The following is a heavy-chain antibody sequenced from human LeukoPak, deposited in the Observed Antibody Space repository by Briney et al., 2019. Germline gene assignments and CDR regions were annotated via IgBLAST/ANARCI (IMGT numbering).Heavy chain of an antibody. V-gene: IGHV3-74*01. J-gene: IGHJ4*02. D-gene: IGHD2-2*01. CDR1: RFTFSSYW. CDR3: ARGCRSTSCSIDY. Sequence: GSLRLSCAASRFTFSSYWMHWVRQVPGKGLLWVARINGDGTSKTYADSVKGRFTISRDNAKNTLYLQMNSLRAEDTAVYYCARGCRSTSCSIDYWGQGTLVTVSS. CDR2: INGDGTSK.